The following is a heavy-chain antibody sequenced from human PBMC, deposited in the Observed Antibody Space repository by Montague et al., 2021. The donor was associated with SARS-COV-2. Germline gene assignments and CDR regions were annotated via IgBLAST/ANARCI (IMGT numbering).Heavy chain of an antibody. CDR2: IINNGRKS. D-gene: IGHD4-23*01. V-gene: IGHV3-23*01. CDR3: AKETAAIGNPLFDS. Sequence: SLRLSCAASGFTFSSYAMSWVRQAPGKGLEWVSGIINNGRKSFYADSVKGRFVISRDNSDKMVYLQLNSLRAEDTAIYYCAKETAAIGNPLFDSWGQGNLITVTS. J-gene: IGHJ5*01. CDR1: GFTFSSYA.